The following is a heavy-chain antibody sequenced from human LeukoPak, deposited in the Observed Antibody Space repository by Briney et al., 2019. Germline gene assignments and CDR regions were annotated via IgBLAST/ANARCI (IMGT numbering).Heavy chain of an antibody. V-gene: IGHV3-33*01. CDR1: GFTFSNYG. Sequence: GRSLRLSCAASGFTFSNYGMHWGRQAPGKGLEWVAVTWYDGSNKYYADSVKGRFTISRDNSKNTLYLQMNSLRGEDTAVYYCAREVLVYTAMVGFDPWGQGTLVTVSS. D-gene: IGHD5-18*01. J-gene: IGHJ5*02. CDR3: AREVLVYTAMVGFDP. CDR2: TWYDGSNK.